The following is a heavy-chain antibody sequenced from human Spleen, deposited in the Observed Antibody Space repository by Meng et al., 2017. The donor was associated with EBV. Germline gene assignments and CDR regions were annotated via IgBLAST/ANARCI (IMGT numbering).Heavy chain of an antibody. CDR3: ARAHGDYEFDF. CDR2: ISGYNGNT. Sequence: QVQLMQSGAEVKKPGHSVKVSCKASGYTFNNNGITWVRQAPGQGLEWMGWISGYNGNTHYARSVQGRVTMTTDTSTSTAYMELRSLRSDDTAVYYCARAHGDYEFDFWGQGTLVTVSS. CDR1: GYTFNNNG. J-gene: IGHJ4*02. V-gene: IGHV1-18*01. D-gene: IGHD4-17*01.